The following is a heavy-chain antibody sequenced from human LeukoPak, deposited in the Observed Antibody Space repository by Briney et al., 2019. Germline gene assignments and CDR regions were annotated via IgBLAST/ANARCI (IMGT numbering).Heavy chain of an antibody. CDR3: AASPLVVAASRAHLYYYYGMDV. Sequence: GASVKVSCKVSGYTLTELSMHWVRQAPGKGLEWMGGFDPEDGETIYAQKFQGRVTMTEDTSTDTAYMELSSLRSEDTAVYYCAASPLVVAASRAHLYYYYGMDVWGQGTTATVSS. J-gene: IGHJ6*02. CDR2: FDPEDGET. D-gene: IGHD2-15*01. V-gene: IGHV1-24*01. CDR1: GYTLTELS.